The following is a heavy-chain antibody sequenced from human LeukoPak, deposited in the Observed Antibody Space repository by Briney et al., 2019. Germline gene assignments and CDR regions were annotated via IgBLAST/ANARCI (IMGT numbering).Heavy chain of an antibody. CDR1: GFTFSSYS. V-gene: IGHV3-21*01. Sequence: GGSLRLSCAASGFTFSSYSMNWVRQAPGKGLEWVSSISSSSSYIYYTDSVKGRFTISRDNAKNSLYLQMNSLRAEDTAVYYCARGMATIDGYYYYMDVWGKGTTVTVSS. CDR2: ISSSSSYI. CDR3: ARGMATIDGYYYYMDV. J-gene: IGHJ6*03. D-gene: IGHD5-24*01.